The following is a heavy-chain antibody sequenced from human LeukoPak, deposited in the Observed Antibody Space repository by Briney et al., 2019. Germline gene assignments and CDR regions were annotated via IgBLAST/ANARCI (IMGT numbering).Heavy chain of an antibody. CDR3: AREVGYGYCSSTSCPGAFDI. CDR1: GGSISSYY. CDR2: IYYSGST. V-gene: IGHV4-59*01. J-gene: IGHJ3*02. D-gene: IGHD2-2*03. Sequence: PSETLSLTCTVSGGSISSYYWSWIRQPPGKGLEWIGYIYYSGSTNYNPSLKSRVTISVDTSKNQFSLKLSSVTAADTAVYYCAREVGYGYCSSTSCPGAFDIWGQGTMVTVSS.